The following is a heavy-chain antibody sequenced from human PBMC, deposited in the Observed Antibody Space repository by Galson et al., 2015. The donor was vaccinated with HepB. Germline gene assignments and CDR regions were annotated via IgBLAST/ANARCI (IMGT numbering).Heavy chain of an antibody. D-gene: IGHD3-10*01. CDR2: ISSSSSTI. J-gene: IGHJ4*02. V-gene: IGHV3-48*02. CDR1: GFTFSSYS. CDR3: ARERGGFDY. Sequence: SLRLSCAASGFTFSSYSMNWVRQAPGKGLEWVSYISSSSSTIYYADSVKGRFTISRDNAKNSLCLQMNSLRDEDTAVYYCARERGGFDYWGQGTLVTVSS.